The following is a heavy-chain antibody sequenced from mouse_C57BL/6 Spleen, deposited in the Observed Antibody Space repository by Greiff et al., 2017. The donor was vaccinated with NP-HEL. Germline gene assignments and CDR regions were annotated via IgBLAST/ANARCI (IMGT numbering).Heavy chain of an antibody. V-gene: IGHV1-42*01. CDR3: ARLERGYFDV. CDR2: INPSTGGT. CDR1: GYSFTGYY. J-gene: IGHJ1*03. Sequence: EVQLQQSGPELVKPGASVKISCKASGYSFTGYYMNWVKQSPEKSLEWIGEINPSTGGTTYNQKFKAKATLTVDKSSSTAYMQLKSLTSEDSAVYYCARLERGYFDVWGTGTTVTVSS.